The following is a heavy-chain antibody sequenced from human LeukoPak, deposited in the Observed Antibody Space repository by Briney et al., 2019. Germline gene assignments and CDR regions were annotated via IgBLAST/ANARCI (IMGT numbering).Heavy chain of an antibody. V-gene: IGHV3-11*04. CDR1: GFTFSDYY. J-gene: IGHJ5*02. CDR2: ISSSGSTI. D-gene: IGHD6-19*01. Sequence: GGSLRLSCAASGFTFSDYYMSWIRQAPGKGLEWVSYISSSGSTIYYADSVKGRLTISRDNAKNSLYLQMNSLRAEDTAVYYCARRSSGWYGDWFDPWGQGTLVTVSS. CDR3: ARRSSGWYGDWFDP.